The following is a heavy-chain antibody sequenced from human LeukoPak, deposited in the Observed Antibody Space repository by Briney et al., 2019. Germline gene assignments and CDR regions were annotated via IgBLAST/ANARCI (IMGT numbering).Heavy chain of an antibody. V-gene: IGHV3-30-3*01. Sequence: GGSLRLSCAASGFTFGSYAMHWVRQAPGKGLEWVAVISYDGSNKYYADSVKGRFTISRDNSKNTLYLQMNSLRAEDTAVYYCARDLVVAATHASPYYYYGMDVWGQGTTVTVSS. J-gene: IGHJ6*02. D-gene: IGHD2-15*01. CDR2: ISYDGSNK. CDR1: GFTFGSYA. CDR3: ARDLVVAATHASPYYYYGMDV.